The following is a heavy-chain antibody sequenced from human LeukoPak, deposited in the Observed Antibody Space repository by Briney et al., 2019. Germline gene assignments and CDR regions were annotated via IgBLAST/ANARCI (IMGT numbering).Heavy chain of an antibody. J-gene: IGHJ4*02. CDR2: IRSKAYGGTT. V-gene: IGHV3-49*04. CDR1: GFTFGDYG. CDR3: TTAMGYYYDSSGYWYYFDY. D-gene: IGHD3-22*01. Sequence: GGSLRLSCTASGFTFGDYGMSWVRQAPGKGLEWVGFIRSKAYGGTTEYAASVKGRFTISRDDSKNTLYLQMNSLKTEDTAVYYCTTAMGYYYDSSGYWYYFDYWGQGTLVTVSS.